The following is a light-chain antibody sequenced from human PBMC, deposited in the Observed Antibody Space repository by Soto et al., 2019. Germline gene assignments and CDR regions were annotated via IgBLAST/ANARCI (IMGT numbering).Light chain of an antibody. CDR3: QQSYSDPPT. Sequence: DIQMTQSPSSLSAAVGDIVTVTCRASQTISTNLNWYQQKPGKAPNLLIAAASSLQSGFPSRFSGSGSGTEFTLTISTLQPEDFATYYCQQSYSDPPTFGGGTKVEI. CDR1: QTISTN. V-gene: IGKV1-39*01. CDR2: AAS. J-gene: IGKJ4*01.